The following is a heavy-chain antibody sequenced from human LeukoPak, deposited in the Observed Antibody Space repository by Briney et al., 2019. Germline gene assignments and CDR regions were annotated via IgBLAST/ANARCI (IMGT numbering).Heavy chain of an antibody. CDR1: GGTFSSYA. V-gene: IGHV1-2*02. CDR3: ARLHEMIAATEVDP. D-gene: IGHD2-15*01. J-gene: IGHJ5*02. CDR2: INPNSGGT. Sequence: ASVKVSCKASGGTFSSYAISWVRQAPGQGLEWMGWINPNSGGTNYAQKFQGRVTMTRDTSISTAYMELSRLRSDDTAVYYCARLHEMIAATEVDPWGQGTLVTVSS.